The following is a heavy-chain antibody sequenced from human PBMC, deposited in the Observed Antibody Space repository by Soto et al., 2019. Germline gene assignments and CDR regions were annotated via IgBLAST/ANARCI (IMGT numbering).Heavy chain of an antibody. J-gene: IGHJ6*02. Sequence: ASVKVSCKASGYTFTSYYMHWVRQAPGQGLEWMGIINPSGGSTSYAQKLQGRVTMTRDTSTSTVYMELSSLRSEDTAVYYCARAPSVAANYYYYGMDVWGQGTTVTVSS. V-gene: IGHV1-46*01. CDR2: INPSGGST. CDR1: GYTFTSYY. CDR3: ARAPSVAANYYYYGMDV. D-gene: IGHD2-15*01.